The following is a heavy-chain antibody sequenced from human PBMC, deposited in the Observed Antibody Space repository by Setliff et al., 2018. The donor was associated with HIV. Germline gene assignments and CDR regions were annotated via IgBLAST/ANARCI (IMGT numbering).Heavy chain of an antibody. Sequence: PGGSLRLSCAASGFTFKNTWMYWVRQAPGKGPECVGRVKSESDGGATDYAAPLKGRFIISRDDASNTLYLQADILKTEDTAVYYRITDLIPTMVRGIIEVGNYWGQGTPVTVSS. D-gene: IGHD3-10*01. V-gene: IGHV3-15*01. J-gene: IGHJ4*02. CDR2: VKSESDGGAT. CDR3: ITDLIPTMVRGIIEVGNY. CDR1: GFTFKNTW.